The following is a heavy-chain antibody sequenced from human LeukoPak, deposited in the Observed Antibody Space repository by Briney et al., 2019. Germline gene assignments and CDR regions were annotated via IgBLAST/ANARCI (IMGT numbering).Heavy chain of an antibody. CDR1: GFTFSSYT. Sequence: GGSLRLSCAASGFTFSSYTMSWVRQAPGKGLEWVSVIYSGGSTYYADSVKGRFTISRDNSKNTLYLQMNSLRDEDTAVYFCARATTTRTRFDYWGQGTLVTVSS. CDR3: ARATTTRTRFDY. CDR2: IYSGGST. V-gene: IGHV3-53*01. J-gene: IGHJ4*02. D-gene: IGHD4-17*01.